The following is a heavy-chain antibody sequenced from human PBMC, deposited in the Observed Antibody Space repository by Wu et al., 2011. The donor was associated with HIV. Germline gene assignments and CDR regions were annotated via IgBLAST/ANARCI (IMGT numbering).Heavy chain of an antibody. CDR2: IIPMFNTA. Sequence: QVQVVQSGAEVRKPGSSVKVSCKASGGSFSSYAVSWVRLAPGQGLEWMGRIIPMFNTANYAQKFKGRVTLTADESTSTAYMELSSLRSDDTAVYYCARDPNFVAPGASNYFDPWGPGNPGHRRL. CDR3: ARDPNFVAPGASNYFDP. D-gene: IGHD2-2*01. V-gene: IGHV1-69*15. CDR1: GGSFSSYA. J-gene: IGHJ4*02.